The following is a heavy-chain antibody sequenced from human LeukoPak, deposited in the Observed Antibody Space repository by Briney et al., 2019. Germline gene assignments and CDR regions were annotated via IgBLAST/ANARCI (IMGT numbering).Heavy chain of an antibody. V-gene: IGHV3-7*04. Sequence: GGSLRLSCPASGFTFGRLWMSWVRQAPGKGLEWVANINQDESEKDYVDSVKGRFTISRDNAKNSLYLQMNSLRAEDTAVYYCARDNSQRFRFDYWGQGTLVTVSS. J-gene: IGHJ4*02. D-gene: IGHD4-23*01. CDR1: GFTFGRLW. CDR2: INQDESEK. CDR3: ARDNSQRFRFDY.